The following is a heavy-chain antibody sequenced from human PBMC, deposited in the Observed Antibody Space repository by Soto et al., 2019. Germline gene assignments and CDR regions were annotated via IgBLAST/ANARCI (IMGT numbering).Heavy chain of an antibody. D-gene: IGHD3-10*01. V-gene: IGHV3-23*01. CDR3: AKTPFGESLPYYFDY. Sequence: HPGGSLRLSCAASGFTFSSYAMSWVRQAPGKGLEWVSAISGSGGSTYYADSVKGRFTISRDNSKNTLYLQMNSLRAEDTAVYYCAKTPFGESLPYYFDYWGQGTLVTVSS. J-gene: IGHJ4*02. CDR2: ISGSGGST. CDR1: GFTFSSYA.